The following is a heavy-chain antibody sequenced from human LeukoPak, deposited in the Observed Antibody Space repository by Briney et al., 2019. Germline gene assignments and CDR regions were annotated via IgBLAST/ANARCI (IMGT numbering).Heavy chain of an antibody. D-gene: IGHD6-6*01. V-gene: IGHV3-21*04. J-gene: IGHJ6*03. CDR3: ARVGAPSYYYYMDV. CDR2: ISSSSSYI. Sequence: PGGSLRLSCAASGFTFSSYSMNWVRQAPGKGLEWVSSISSSSSYIYYADSVKGRFAISRDNSKNTLYLQMNSLRAVDTAVYYCARVGAPSYYYYMDVWGKGTTVTISS. CDR1: GFTFSSYS.